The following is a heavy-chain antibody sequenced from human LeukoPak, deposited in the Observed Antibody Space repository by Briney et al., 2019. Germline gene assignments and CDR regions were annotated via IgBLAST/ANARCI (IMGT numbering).Heavy chain of an antibody. Sequence: PSQTLSLTCAISGDSVSSIRAAWNWIRQSPSRGLEWLGRTYYRSKWYNEYAVSVKSRISINPDTSKNQFSLQLKSVTPEDTAVYYCARDVAWGFDGMDVWGPGTTVTVSS. J-gene: IGHJ6*02. CDR2: TYYRSKWYN. CDR1: GDSVSSIRAA. CDR3: ARDVAWGFDGMDV. D-gene: IGHD3-16*01. V-gene: IGHV6-1*01.